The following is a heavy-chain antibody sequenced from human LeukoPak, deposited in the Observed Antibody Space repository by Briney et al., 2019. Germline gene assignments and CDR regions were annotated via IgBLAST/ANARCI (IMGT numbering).Heavy chain of an antibody. CDR2: IYWNDDK. V-gene: IGHV2-5*01. D-gene: IGHD1-20*01. CDR1: GLLLTTSGVG. CDR3: SGFQVTGTYSFDY. Sequence: SGPTLMNPTQTLTLTCTLSGLLLTTSGVGVGWIRQPHAKALERLAVIYWNDDKHYSPFLKSRLTSTNDTSKKQVVLTAANMDPVDTASYYGSGFQVTGTYSFDYWGQGTLVTVSS. J-gene: IGHJ4*02.